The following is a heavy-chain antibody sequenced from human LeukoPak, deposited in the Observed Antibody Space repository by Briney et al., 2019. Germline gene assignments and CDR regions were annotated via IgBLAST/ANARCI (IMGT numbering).Heavy chain of an antibody. CDR3: AKDYDILTGYSIGYYFDY. CDR2: ISYDGSNQ. J-gene: IGHJ4*02. V-gene: IGHV3-30*04. CDR1: GFTFSSYA. D-gene: IGHD3-9*01. Sequence: GGSLRLSCAASGFTFSSYAMHWVRQAPGKGLEWVAVISYDGSNQYYADSVKGRFTISRDNSKNTLYLQMNSLRAEDSAVYYCAKDYDILTGYSIGYYFDYWGQGTLVTVSS.